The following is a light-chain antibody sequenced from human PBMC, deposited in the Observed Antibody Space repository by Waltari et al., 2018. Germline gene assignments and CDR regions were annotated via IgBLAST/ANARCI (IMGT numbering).Light chain of an antibody. V-gene: IGLV2-14*03. Sequence: QSALTQPASVSGSPGQSITISCTGTSSDVGGYNYVSWYQQHPGKAPKLMTYDVSNRPSGVSNRVSGSKSGNTAPLTISGLQAEDEADYYCSSYISSSTLELFGGGTSLTVL. J-gene: IGLJ2*01. CDR1: SSDVGGYNY. CDR2: DVS. CDR3: SSYISSSTLEL.